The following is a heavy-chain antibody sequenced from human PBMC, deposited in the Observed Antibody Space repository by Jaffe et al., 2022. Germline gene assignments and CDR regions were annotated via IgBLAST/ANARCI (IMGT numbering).Heavy chain of an antibody. D-gene: IGHD1-1*01. CDR2: IYHSGST. V-gene: IGHV4-38-2*01. CDR1: GYSISSGYY. J-gene: IGHJ4*02. CDR3: ARLATGTAVDY. Sequence: QVQLQESGPGLVKPSETLSLTCAVSGYSISSGYYWGWIRQPPGKGLEWIGSIYHSGSTYYNPSLKSRVTISVDTSKNQFSLKLSSVTAADTAVYYCARLATGTAVDYWGQGTLVTVSS.